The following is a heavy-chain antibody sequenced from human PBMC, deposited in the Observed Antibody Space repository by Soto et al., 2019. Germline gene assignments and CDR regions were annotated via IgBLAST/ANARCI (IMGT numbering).Heavy chain of an antibody. D-gene: IGHD5-18*01. V-gene: IGHV1-69*01. Sequence: QVQLVQSGAEVKKPGSSVKVSCKASGGTFSSYAISWVRQAPGQGLEWMGGIIPIFGTANYAQKFQGRVTITADESTSTAYMELSSLRSEDTAVYYCARGEDTPMAPVGYYYGIDVWGQGTTVTVSS. CDR3: ARGEDTPMAPVGYYYGIDV. CDR1: GGTFSSYA. CDR2: IIPIFGTA. J-gene: IGHJ6*02.